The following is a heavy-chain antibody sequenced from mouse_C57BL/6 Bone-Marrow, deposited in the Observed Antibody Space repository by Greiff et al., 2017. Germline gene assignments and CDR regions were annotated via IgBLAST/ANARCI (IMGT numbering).Heavy chain of an antibody. CDR1: GFNIKDDY. CDR3: TTLKLAWFAY. J-gene: IGHJ3*01. Sequence: VQLKESGAELVRPGASVKLSCTASGFNIKDDYMHWVKQRPEQGLEWIGWIDPENGDTEYASKFQGKATITADTSSNTAYLQLSSLTSEDTAVYYCTTLKLAWFAYWGQGTLVTVSA. CDR2: IDPENGDT. V-gene: IGHV14-4*01.